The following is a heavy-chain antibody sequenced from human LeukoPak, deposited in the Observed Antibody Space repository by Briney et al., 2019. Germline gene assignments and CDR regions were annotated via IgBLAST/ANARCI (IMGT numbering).Heavy chain of an antibody. V-gene: IGHV4-34*01. Sequence: SETLSLTCAVYGGSFSGYYWSWIRQPPGKGLEWIGEIYHTGSTNYNPSLKSRVTISVDKSKNQFSLELNSVTAADTAVYYCARGHYGARYFDYWGQGTLVTVSS. CDR1: GGSFSGYY. D-gene: IGHD4-17*01. CDR3: ARGHYGARYFDY. CDR2: IYHTGST. J-gene: IGHJ4*02.